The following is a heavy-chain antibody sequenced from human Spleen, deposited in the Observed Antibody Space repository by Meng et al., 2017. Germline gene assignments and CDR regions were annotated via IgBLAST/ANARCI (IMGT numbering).Heavy chain of an antibody. D-gene: IGHD2-8*02. J-gene: IGHJ4*02. CDR1: GFSFSSYW. CDR2: IKEDGSTK. Sequence: GGSVRLSCAGSGFSFSSYWMSWVRQAPGKGLEWVAAIKEDGSTKNYVDSLKGRFTISRDNAKNSLFLQMSSLRAEDTAVYYCSNVLVWGQGTLVTVSS. V-gene: IGHV3-7*01. CDR3: SNVLV.